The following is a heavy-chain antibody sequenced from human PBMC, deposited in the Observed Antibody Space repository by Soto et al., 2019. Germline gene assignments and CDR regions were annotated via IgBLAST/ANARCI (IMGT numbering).Heavy chain of an antibody. Sequence: HPGGSLRLSCAASGFTFSSYAMRWVRQAPGKGLEWVAVISYDGSNKYYADSVKGRFTIPRGNSKNTLYLQMNSLRAEDTAVYYCARDLVRGVIQAKSYYYYYGMDVWGQGTTVTVSS. CDR3: ARDLVRGVIQAKSYYYYYGMDV. V-gene: IGHV3-30-3*01. CDR2: ISYDGSNK. J-gene: IGHJ6*02. D-gene: IGHD3-10*01. CDR1: GFTFSSYA.